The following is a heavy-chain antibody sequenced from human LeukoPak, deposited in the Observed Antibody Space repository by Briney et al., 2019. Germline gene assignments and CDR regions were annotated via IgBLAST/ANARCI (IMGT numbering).Heavy chain of an antibody. V-gene: IGHV4-31*03. CDR3: ARVGSDILTGYGAFDI. Sequence: SETLSLTCTVSGGSISSGGYYWSWIRQHPGKGLEWIGYIYYSGSTYYNPSLKSRVTISVDTSKNQFSLKLSSVTAADTAVYYCARVGSDILTGYGAFDIWGQGTMDTVSS. CDR2: IYYSGST. D-gene: IGHD3-9*01. J-gene: IGHJ3*02. CDR1: GGSISSGGYY.